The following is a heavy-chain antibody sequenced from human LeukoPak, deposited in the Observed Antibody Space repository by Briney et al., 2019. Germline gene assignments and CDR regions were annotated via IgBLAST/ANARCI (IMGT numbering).Heavy chain of an antibody. Sequence: GGSLRLSCAASGFTFSSYGMHWVRQAPGKGLGWVAVIWYDGSNKYYADSVKGRFTISRDNSKNTLYLQMNSLRAEDAAVYYCARGGGRTYYYDSSGYYQPIWGAFDIWGQGTMVTVSS. J-gene: IGHJ3*02. CDR2: IWYDGSNK. V-gene: IGHV3-33*01. D-gene: IGHD3-22*01. CDR3: ARGGGRTYYYDSSGYYQPIWGAFDI. CDR1: GFTFSSYG.